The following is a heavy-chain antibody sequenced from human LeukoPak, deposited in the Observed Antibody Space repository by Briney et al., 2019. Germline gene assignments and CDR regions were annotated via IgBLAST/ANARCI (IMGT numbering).Heavy chain of an antibody. CDR2: INPNSGGT. D-gene: IGHD5-12*01. J-gene: IGHJ4*02. V-gene: IGHV1-2*02. CDR1: GYTFTGYY. CDR3: ARYSGYDDEGEYFDY. Sequence: ASVKVSCKASGYTFTGYYMHWVRQAPGQGLEWMGWINPNSGGTNYAQKFQGRVTMTRDTSISTAYMELSRLRSDDTAVYYCARYSGYDDEGEYFDYWGQGTLVTVSS.